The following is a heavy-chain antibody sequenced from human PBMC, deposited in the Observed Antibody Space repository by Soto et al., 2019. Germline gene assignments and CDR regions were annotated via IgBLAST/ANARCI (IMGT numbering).Heavy chain of an antibody. Sequence: GGSLRLSCAASGFTFSSYAMSWVRQAPGKGLEWVSAISGSGGSTYYADSVKGRFTISRDNSKNTLYLQMNSLRAEDTAVYYCAKAGPKSQIQLWFSGDYWGQGTLVTVSS. J-gene: IGHJ4*02. CDR2: ISGSGGST. CDR3: AKAGPKSQIQLWFSGDY. D-gene: IGHD5-18*01. V-gene: IGHV3-23*01. CDR1: GFTFSSYA.